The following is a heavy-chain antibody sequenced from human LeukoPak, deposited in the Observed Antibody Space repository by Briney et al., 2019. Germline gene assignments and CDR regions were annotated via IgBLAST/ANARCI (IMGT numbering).Heavy chain of an antibody. V-gene: IGHV1-18*01. CDR2: ISPYNGNT. D-gene: IGHD3-3*01. J-gene: IGHJ4*02. CDR3: ARENCEEVFGAVTVD. Sequence: ASVKVSCKASGYTFTNFGISWIRQAPGQGLEWMGWISPYNGNTNYAQKFQGRVAMTTETSTATAYMELWSLRSDDTAVYYCARENCEEVFGAVTVDWGQGTLVTVSS. CDR1: GYTFTNFG.